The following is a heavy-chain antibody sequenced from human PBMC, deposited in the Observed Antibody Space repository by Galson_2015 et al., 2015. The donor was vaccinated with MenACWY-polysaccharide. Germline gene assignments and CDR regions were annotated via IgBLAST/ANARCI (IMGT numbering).Heavy chain of an antibody. D-gene: IGHD2-2*01. J-gene: IGHJ5*02. CDR3: ARGILGYCSSTSCTEGLNWFDP. V-gene: IGHV4-30-4*01. Sequence: EWIGYIYYSGSTYCNPSLKSRVTISVDTSKNQFSLKPSSVTAADTAVYYCARGILGYCSSTSCTEGLNWFDPWGQGTLVTVSS. CDR2: IYYSGST.